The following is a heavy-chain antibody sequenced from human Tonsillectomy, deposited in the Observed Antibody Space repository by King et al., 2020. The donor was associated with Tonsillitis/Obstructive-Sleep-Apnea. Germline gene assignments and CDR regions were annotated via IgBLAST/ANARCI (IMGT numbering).Heavy chain of an antibody. CDR3: ARLGTSYYYYGMDV. D-gene: IGHD7-27*01. J-gene: IGHJ6*02. Sequence: VQLQESGPGLVKPSETLSLTCTVSGGSISSYYWSWIRQPPGKGLEWIGYIYYSGSTNYNPSLKSRVTISVDTSKNQFSLKLSSVTAADTAVYYCARLGTSYYYYGMDVWGQGTTVTVSS. CDR1: GGSISSYY. V-gene: IGHV4-59*08. CDR2: IYYSGST.